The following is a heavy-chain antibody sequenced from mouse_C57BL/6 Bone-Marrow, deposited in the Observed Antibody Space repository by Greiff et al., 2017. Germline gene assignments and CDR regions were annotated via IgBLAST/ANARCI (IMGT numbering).Heavy chain of an antibody. J-gene: IGHJ2*01. Sequence: QVQLKQPGAELVRPGSSVKLSCKASGYTFTSYWMHWVKQRPIQGLEWIGNIDPSDSETHYNQKFKDKATLTGDKSSSTAYMQLSSLTSEDSAVYYCARYRDDFYFDYWGQGTTLTVSS. CDR3: ARYRDDFYFDY. D-gene: IGHD2-14*01. CDR2: IDPSDSET. CDR1: GYTFTSYW. V-gene: IGHV1-52*01.